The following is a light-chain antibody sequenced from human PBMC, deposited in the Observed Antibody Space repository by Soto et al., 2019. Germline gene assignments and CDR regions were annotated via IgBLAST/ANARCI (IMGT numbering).Light chain of an antibody. CDR1: QSVSSN. CDR3: QQYNNWPKT. V-gene: IGKV3-15*01. J-gene: IGKJ5*01. CDR2: GAS. Sequence: EIVMTHSPATLSVSPGERATLSCRASQSVSSNLAWYQQKPGQAPRLLIYGASTRATGIPARFRGSGSGTEFTLTISSLQSEDFAVYYCQQYNNWPKTVGQGTRLEIK.